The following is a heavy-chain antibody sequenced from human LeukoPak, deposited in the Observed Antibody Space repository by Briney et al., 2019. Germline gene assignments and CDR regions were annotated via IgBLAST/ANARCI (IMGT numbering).Heavy chain of an antibody. CDR3: ARRVWATTISRDGFDI. D-gene: IGHD1-26*01. CDR1: GYSISSGYY. Sequence: SETLSLTCTVSGYSISSGYYWGWIRQPPGKGLEWIGSIYHSGSTYYNPSLKSRVTISVDTSKNQFSLKLSFVTAADTAVYYCARRVWATTISRDGFDIWGQGTMVTVSS. CDR2: IYHSGST. V-gene: IGHV4-38-2*02. J-gene: IGHJ3*02.